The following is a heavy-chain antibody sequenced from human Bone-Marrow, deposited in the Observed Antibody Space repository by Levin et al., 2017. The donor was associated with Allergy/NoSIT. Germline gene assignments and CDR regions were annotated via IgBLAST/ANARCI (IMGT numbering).Heavy chain of an antibody. D-gene: IGHD1-26*01. Sequence: GGSLRLSCAASGFNFNYAWMNWVRQAPGKGLEWVGRIKSKADGGTTDYAAPVKGRFTISRDDSKSTLYLQMNSLKTEDTAVYYCTTVNPPWGGSYLFDYWGQGTLVTVSS. CDR1: GFNFNYAW. J-gene: IGHJ4*02. CDR2: IKSKADGGTT. V-gene: IGHV3-15*01. CDR3: TTVNPPWGGSYLFDY.